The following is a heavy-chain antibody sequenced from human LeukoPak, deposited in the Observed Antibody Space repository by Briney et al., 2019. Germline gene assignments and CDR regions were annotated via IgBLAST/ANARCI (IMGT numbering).Heavy chain of an antibody. D-gene: IGHD2-8*01. CDR1: GFTFSSYG. CDR2: IWYDGSNK. Sequence: GRSLRLSCAASGFTFSSYGMHWVRQAPGKGLEWVAVIWYDGSNKYYADSVKGRFTISRDNSKNTLYLQMNSLRAEDTAVYYCAKDGPDTALIHFVFDYWGQGTLVTVSS. V-gene: IGHV3-33*06. CDR3: AKDGPDTALIHFVFDY. J-gene: IGHJ4*02.